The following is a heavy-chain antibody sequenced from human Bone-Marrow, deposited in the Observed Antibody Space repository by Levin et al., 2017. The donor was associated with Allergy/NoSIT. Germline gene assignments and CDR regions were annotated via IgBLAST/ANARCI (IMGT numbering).Heavy chain of an antibody. V-gene: IGHV4-4*02. J-gene: IGHJ5*02. CDR3: AGVRGGCSSSSCYLDP. D-gene: IGHD2-2*01. CDR2: TYHSGNT. Sequence: PSETLSLTCAVSGDSISSSNWWTWVRQTPGRGLEWVGETYHSGNTYYNPSLKSRVTISVDKSKNQFSLKLSSVTAADTAVYYCAGVRGGCSSSSCYLDPWGQGTLVTVSS. CDR1: GDSISSSNW.